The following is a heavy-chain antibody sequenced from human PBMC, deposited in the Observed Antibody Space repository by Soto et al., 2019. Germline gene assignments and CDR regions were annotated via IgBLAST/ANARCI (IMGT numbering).Heavy chain of an antibody. CDR2: ISSSSSYI. CDR1: GFTFSSYS. CDR3: ARVFSGNWLFDY. D-gene: IGHD1-1*01. Sequence: EVQLVESGGGLVKPGGSLRLSCAASGFTFSSYSMNWVRQAPGKGLEWVSSISSSSSYIYYADSVKGRFTISRDNAKNSLYLQMNSLRAEDTAVYYCARVFSGNWLFDYWGQGTLVTVSS. V-gene: IGHV3-21*01. J-gene: IGHJ4*02.